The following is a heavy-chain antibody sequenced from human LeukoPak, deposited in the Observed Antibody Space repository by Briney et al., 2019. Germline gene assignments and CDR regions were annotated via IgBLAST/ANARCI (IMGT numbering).Heavy chain of an antibody. CDR2: ISSSSSTI. CDR1: GFTFSSYS. V-gene: IGHV3-48*01. CDR3: ARSGERNYYDSSGYYQGANAFDI. J-gene: IGHJ3*02. D-gene: IGHD3-22*01. Sequence: PGGSLRLSCAASGFTFSSYSMNWVRQAPGKGLEWVSYISSSSSTIYYADSVKGRFTISRDNAKNSLYLQMNSLRSEDTAVYYCARSGERNYYDSSGYYQGANAFDIWGQGTMVTVSS.